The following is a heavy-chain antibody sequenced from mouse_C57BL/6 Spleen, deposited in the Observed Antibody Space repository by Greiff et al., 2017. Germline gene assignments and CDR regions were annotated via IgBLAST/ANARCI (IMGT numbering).Heavy chain of an antibody. CDR2: ISYDGSN. CDR3: ARDRDDYDVAWFAY. D-gene: IGHD2-4*01. Sequence: EVKLLESGPGLVKPSQSLSLTCSVTGYSITSGYYWNWIRQFPGNKLEWMGYISYDGSNNYNPSLKNRISITRDTSKNQFFLKLNSVTTEDTATYYCARDRDDYDVAWFAYWGQGTLVTVSA. CDR1: GYSITSGYY. V-gene: IGHV3-6*01. J-gene: IGHJ3*01.